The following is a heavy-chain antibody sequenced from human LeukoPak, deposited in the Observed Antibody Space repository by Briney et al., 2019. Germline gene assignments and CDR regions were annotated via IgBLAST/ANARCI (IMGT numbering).Heavy chain of an antibody. J-gene: IGHJ4*02. D-gene: IGHD3-10*01. CDR1: GFTFTSYA. CDR2: ISGGGGST. V-gene: IGHV3-23*01. CDR3: AKDHVPYYYGSGTYYAFDN. Sequence: GGSLRLSCAASGFTFTSYAMSWVRQAPGKGLEYVSAISGGGGSTYYADSVKGRFTISRDNSKNTLYLQMNSLTAEDTAVYYCAKDHVPYYYGSGTYYAFDNWGQGTLVTVSS.